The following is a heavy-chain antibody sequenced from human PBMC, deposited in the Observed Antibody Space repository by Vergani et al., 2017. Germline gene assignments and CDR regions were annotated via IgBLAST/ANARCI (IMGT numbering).Heavy chain of an antibody. CDR2: ISSSSSYI. CDR3: AIDGMYYDFWSGYLGFDY. D-gene: IGHD3-3*01. J-gene: IGHJ4*02. Sequence: EVQLVESGGGLVKPGGSLRLSCAASGFTLSSYSMNWVRQAPGKGLEWVSSISSSSSYIYYADSVKGRFTISRDNAKNSLYLQMNSLRAEDTAVYYCAIDGMYYDFWSGYLGFDYWGQGTLVTVSS. V-gene: IGHV3-21*01. CDR1: GFTLSSYS.